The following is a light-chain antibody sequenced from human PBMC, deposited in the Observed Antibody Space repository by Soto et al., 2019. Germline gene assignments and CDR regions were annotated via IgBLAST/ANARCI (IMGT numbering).Light chain of an antibody. Sequence: EIVMTQSPVTLSVSPGERATLSCRASQSVSSYLAWYQQKPGRAPRLLIYGASTRATGIPARFSGSGSGTEFTLTISSLQSEDFAVYYCQQYNIWPRTFGQGTKVDIK. J-gene: IGKJ1*01. V-gene: IGKV3-15*01. CDR1: QSVSSY. CDR2: GAS. CDR3: QQYNIWPRT.